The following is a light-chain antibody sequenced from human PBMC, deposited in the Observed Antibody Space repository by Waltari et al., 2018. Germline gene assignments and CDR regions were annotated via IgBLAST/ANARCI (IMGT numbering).Light chain of an antibody. CDR1: SGSLSTTSY. V-gene: IGLV8-61*01. CDR2: KAN. CDR3: ALYMGSGIWV. Sequence: QTVVTQEPSLSVSPGGTVTLTCALSSGSLSTTSYATWYQQTPGQAPRTLVYKANARSSGVPDSFSGSIRGNTAALTITGAEADDESDYYCALYMGSGIWVFGGGTRLTVL. J-gene: IGLJ3*02.